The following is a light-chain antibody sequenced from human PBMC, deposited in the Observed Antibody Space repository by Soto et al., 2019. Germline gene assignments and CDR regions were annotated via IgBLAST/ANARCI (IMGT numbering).Light chain of an antibody. J-gene: IGKJ5*01. Sequence: IVLTQSPATLSLSPGERATLSCMASQSISSFLAWYQQKPGQAPRLLIYGASSRATGIPVRFSGSGSGTEFTLTISSLQSEDFAVYYCQQYNNWPLTFGQGTRLEI. V-gene: IGKV3-15*01. CDR2: GAS. CDR1: QSISSF. CDR3: QQYNNWPLT.